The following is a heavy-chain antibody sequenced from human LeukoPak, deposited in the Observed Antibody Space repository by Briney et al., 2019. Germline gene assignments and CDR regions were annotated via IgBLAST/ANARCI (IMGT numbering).Heavy chain of an antibody. CDR3: ARDHIRLGELSLFDY. V-gene: IGHV3-30*04. D-gene: IGHD3-16*02. CDR1: GFTFSSYA. Sequence: GGSLRLSCAASGFTFSSYAMHWVRQAPGKGLEWVAVISYDGSNKYYADSVKGRFTISRDNSKNTLYLQMSSLRAEDTAVYYCARDHIRLGELSLFDYWGQGTLVTVSS. CDR2: ISYDGSNK. J-gene: IGHJ4*02.